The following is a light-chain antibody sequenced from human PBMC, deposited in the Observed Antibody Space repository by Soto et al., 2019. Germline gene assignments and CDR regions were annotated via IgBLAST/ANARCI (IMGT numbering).Light chain of an antibody. V-gene: IGKV3-15*01. CDR2: GAS. CDR3: QQLNSYPLT. CDR1: QSVSGN. J-gene: IGKJ4*01. Sequence: EILMTQSPATLSVSPGERATLSCRASQSVSGNLAWYQQKPGQAPRLLMYGASTRATGIPARFSGSGSGTEFTLTISSLQSEDFAVYYCQQLNSYPLTFGGGTKVEIK.